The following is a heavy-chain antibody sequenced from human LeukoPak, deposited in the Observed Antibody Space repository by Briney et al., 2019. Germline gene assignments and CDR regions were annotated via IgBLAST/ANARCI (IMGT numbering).Heavy chain of an antibody. CDR1: GGSISSGSYY. Sequence: KTSETLSLTCTVSGGSISSGSYYWSWIRQPAGKGLEWIGRIYTSGSTNYNPSLKSRVTISVDTSKNQFSLKLSSVTAADTAVYYCAREYYFDSTGYLYWGQGILVTVSS. V-gene: IGHV4-61*02. J-gene: IGHJ4*02. CDR3: AREYYFDSTGYLY. CDR2: IYTSGST. D-gene: IGHD3-22*01.